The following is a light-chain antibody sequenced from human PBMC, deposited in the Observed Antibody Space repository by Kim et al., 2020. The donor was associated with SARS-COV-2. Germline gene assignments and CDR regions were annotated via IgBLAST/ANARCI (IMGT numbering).Light chain of an antibody. V-gene: IGLV3-1*01. Sequence: VYVSPGQTASITCSGDQLGDKYVCWYQQRPGQSPVLVIYQDKTRPSGIPERFTGSNSGNTATLTISGTQAMDEAGYYCQAWDTTVVFGGGTQLTVL. CDR1: QLGDKY. CDR3: QAWDTTVV. CDR2: QDK. J-gene: IGLJ2*01.